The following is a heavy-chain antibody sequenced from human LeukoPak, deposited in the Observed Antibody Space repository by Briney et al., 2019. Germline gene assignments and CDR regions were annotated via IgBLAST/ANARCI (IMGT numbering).Heavy chain of an antibody. Sequence: PGGSLRLSCAASGFTFSSYGMHWVRQAPGKGLEWVAVIWYDGSNKYYADSVKGRFTISRDNSKNTLYLQMNSLRAEDTAVYYCARGVAAWYGHSSGYYYPDYWGQGTLVTVSS. CDR2: IWYDGSNK. J-gene: IGHJ4*02. CDR1: GFTFSSYG. V-gene: IGHV3-33*01. CDR3: ARGVAAWYGHSSGYYYPDY. D-gene: IGHD3-22*01.